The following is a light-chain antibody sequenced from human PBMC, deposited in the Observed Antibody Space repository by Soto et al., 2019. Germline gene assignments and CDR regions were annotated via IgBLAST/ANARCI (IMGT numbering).Light chain of an antibody. Sequence: EIVLMQSPGTLSLSPGERATLSCRASRSVSSSYLAWYQQKPGQAPRLLMYGASSRATGIPDRFSGSGSGTDFTLTISRLEPEYFAVYYCQQYGTSPLTFGGGTKVEIK. V-gene: IGKV3-20*01. CDR1: RSVSSSY. CDR3: QQYGTSPLT. CDR2: GAS. J-gene: IGKJ4*01.